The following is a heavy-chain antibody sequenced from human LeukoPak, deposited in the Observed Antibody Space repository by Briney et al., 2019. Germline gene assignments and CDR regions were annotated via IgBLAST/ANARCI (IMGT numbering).Heavy chain of an antibody. CDR1: GYTFTGYY. V-gene: IGHV1-2*02. CDR3: ARDKVVVAATPIWFDP. CDR2: INPNSGGT. J-gene: IGHJ5*02. D-gene: IGHD2-15*01. Sequence: ASVKVSCKASGYTFTGYYMHWVRQAPGQGLEWMGWINPNSGGTNYAQKFQGRVTMTRDTSISTAYMELSRLRSDDTAVYYCARDKVVVAATPIWFDPWGQGTLVTVSS.